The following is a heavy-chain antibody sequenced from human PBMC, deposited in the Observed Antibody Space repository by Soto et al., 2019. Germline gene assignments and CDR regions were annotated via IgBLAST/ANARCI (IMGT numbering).Heavy chain of an antibody. V-gene: IGHV4-34*01. J-gene: IGHJ5*02. Sequence: SETLSLTCAVYGGSFSGYYWSWIRQPPGKGLEWIGEINHSGSTNYNPSLKSRVTISVDTSKNQFSLKLSSVTAADTAVYYCASQGGDTAMVNWFDPWGQGTLVTV. CDR1: GGSFSGYY. D-gene: IGHD5-18*01. CDR3: ASQGGDTAMVNWFDP. CDR2: INHSGST.